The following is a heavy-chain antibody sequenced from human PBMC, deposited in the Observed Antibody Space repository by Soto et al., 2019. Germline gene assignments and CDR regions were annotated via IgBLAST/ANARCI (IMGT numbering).Heavy chain of an antibody. D-gene: IGHD6-13*01. J-gene: IGHJ4*02. V-gene: IGHV3-21*01. CDR2: ISSSSSYI. Sequence: GSLRLSCAASGFTFSSYSMNWVRQAPGKGLEWVSSISSSSSYIYYADSVKGRFTISRDNAKNSLYLQMNSLRAEDTAVYYCAAWSSSNWFDYWGQGTLVTVSS. CDR3: AAWSSSNWFDY. CDR1: GFTFSSYS.